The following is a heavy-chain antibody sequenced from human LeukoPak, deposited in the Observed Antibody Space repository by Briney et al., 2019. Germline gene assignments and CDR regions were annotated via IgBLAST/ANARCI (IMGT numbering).Heavy chain of an antibody. CDR2: VSKTENT. CDR1: CASLTTHY. D-gene: IGHD1-26*01. CDR3: ARRGAPSKFYYFDS. V-gene: IGHV4-59*08. J-gene: IGHJ4*02. Sequence: SQTLSPTCTVSCASLTTHYWAWIRQPPGKGLEWIGFVSKTENTNYNAPLKSLVTISADTSKNTFSLKLSSLTAADTAVYFCARRGAPSKFYYFDSWGQGTLVTVSS.